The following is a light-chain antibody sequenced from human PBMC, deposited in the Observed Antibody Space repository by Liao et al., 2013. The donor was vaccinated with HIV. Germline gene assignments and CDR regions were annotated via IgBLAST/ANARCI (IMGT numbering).Light chain of an antibody. CDR3: QSADSSGTSVV. CDR1: NIGSKS. Sequence: SYELTQPPSVSVAPGKTARITCGGNNIGSKSVHWYQQKPGQAPVLVIYTDSERPSGIPERFSGSSSGTTVTLTISGVQAEDEADYYCQSADSSGTSVVFGGGTKLTVL. CDR2: TDS. J-gene: IGLJ2*01. V-gene: IGLV3-25*03.